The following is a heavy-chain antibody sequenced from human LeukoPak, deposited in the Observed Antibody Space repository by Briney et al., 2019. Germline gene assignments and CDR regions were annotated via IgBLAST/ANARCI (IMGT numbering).Heavy chain of an antibody. CDR2: IYYSGST. V-gene: IGHV4-61*05. CDR1: GGSISSSSYY. Sequence: SETLSLTCTVSGGSISSSSYYWGWIRQPPGKGLEWIGYIYYSGSTNYNPSLKSRVTTSVDTSKNQFSLKLSSVTAADTAVYYCARSITSSWYGDFQHWGQGTLVTVSS. D-gene: IGHD6-13*01. CDR3: ARSITSSWYGDFQH. J-gene: IGHJ1*01.